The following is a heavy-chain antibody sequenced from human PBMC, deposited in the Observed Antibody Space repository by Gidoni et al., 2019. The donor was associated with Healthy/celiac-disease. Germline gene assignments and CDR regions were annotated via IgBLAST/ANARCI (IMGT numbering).Heavy chain of an antibody. CDR3: ARDGQGDYYYYYGMDV. Sequence: MGGIIPIFGTANYAQKFQGRVTITADESTSTAYMELSSLRSEDTAVYYCARDGQGDYYYYYGMDVWGQGTTVTVSS. CDR2: IIPIFGTA. V-gene: IGHV1-69*01. J-gene: IGHJ6*02.